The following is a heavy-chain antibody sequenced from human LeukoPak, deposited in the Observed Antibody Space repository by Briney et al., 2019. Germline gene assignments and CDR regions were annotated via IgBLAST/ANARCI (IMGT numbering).Heavy chain of an antibody. J-gene: IGHJ4*02. V-gene: IGHV4-59*08. CDR1: GGSISSYY. CDR2: MYYTGST. CDR3: VRHKSSTWPFDY. Sequence: PSETLSLTCNVSGGSISSYYWSWIRQPPGKGLEWIGLMYYTGSTSYKPSLKSRVTISLDTSKNQFSLKLYSVTAADTAVYYCVRHKSSTWPFDYWGQGTLVTVSS. D-gene: IGHD6-13*01.